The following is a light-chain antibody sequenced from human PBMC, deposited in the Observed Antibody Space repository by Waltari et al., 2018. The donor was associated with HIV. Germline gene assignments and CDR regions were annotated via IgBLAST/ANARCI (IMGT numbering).Light chain of an antibody. J-gene: IGLJ3*02. CDR2: EDT. Sequence: SYELTQSPSLSVSPGQTASITCSGDKLGDQYACWYQQKPGQSPVLVIYEDTKRPSGIPERFSGSSSGNTATRTIRGTQAVDAADYYCQAWDTSVWVFGGGTKLTVL. V-gene: IGLV3-1*01. CDR1: KLGDQY. CDR3: QAWDTSVWV.